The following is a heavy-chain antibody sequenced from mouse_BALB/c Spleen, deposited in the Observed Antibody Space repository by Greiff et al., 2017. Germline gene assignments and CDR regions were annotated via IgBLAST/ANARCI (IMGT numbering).Heavy chain of an antibody. CDR3: ARWGNRYDEFAY. J-gene: IGHJ3*01. D-gene: IGHD2-14*01. CDR2: ISYSGST. Sequence: EVKLMESGPSLVKPSQTLSLTCSVTGDSITSGYWNWIRKFPGNKLEYMGYISYSGSTYYNPSLKSRISITRDTSKNQYYLQLNSVTTEDTATYYCARWGNRYDEFAYWGQGTLVTVSA. V-gene: IGHV3-8*02. CDR1: GDSITSGY.